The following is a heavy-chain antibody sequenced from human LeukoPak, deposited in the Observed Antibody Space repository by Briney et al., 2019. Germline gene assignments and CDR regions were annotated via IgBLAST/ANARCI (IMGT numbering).Heavy chain of an antibody. J-gene: IGHJ4*02. V-gene: IGHV1-18*01. CDR2: ISAYNGNT. CDR1: GYTFTSYG. CDR3: ATSYNWNYGLNY. D-gene: IGHD1-7*01. Sequence: ASVKVSCKASGYTFTSYGISWVRQAPGQGLEWMGWISAYNGNTNYAQKFQGRVTMTEDTSTDTAYMELSSLRSEDTAVYYCATSYNWNYGLNYWGQGTLVTVSS.